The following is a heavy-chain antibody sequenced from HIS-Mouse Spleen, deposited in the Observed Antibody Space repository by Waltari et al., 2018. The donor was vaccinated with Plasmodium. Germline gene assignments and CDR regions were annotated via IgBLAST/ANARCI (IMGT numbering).Heavy chain of an antibody. Sequence: QVQLQESGPGLVKPSETLSLTCPVSGGSISSYSWSWTRHPPGKGLEWIGYIYYSGSTNYNPSLKSRVTISVDTSKNQFSLKLSSVTAADTAVYYCAREPYDILTGYYDAFDIWGQGTMVTVSS. J-gene: IGHJ3*02. CDR2: IYYSGST. CDR1: GGSISSYS. V-gene: IGHV4-59*01. CDR3: AREPYDILTGYYDAFDI. D-gene: IGHD3-9*01.